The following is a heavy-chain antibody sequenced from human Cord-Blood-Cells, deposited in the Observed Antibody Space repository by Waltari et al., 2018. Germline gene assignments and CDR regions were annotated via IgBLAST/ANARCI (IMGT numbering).Heavy chain of an antibody. CDR1: GGSISSSSYY. D-gene: IGHD5-18*01. Sequence: QLQLQESGPGLVKPSETLSLTCTVSGGSISSSSYYWGWLRQPPGKGLEWIGSIYYSGSTYYNPSLKSRVTISVDTSKNQFSLKLSSVTAADTAVYYCATVSGYSYGYWYFDLWGRGTLVTVSS. V-gene: IGHV4-39*01. CDR3: ATVSGYSYGYWYFDL. CDR2: IYYSGST. J-gene: IGHJ2*01.